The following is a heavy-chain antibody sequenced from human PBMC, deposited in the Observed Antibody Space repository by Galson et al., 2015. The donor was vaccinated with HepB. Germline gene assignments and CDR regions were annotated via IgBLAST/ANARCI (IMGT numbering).Heavy chain of an antibody. V-gene: IGHV3-48*01. Sequence: SLRLSCAASGFTFSSYSMNWVRQAPGKGLEWVSYISSSSSTIYYADSVKGRFTISRDNSKNTLYLQMNSLRAEDTAVYYCARVVATTGYNWFDPWGQGTLVTVSS. CDR2: ISSSSSTI. J-gene: IGHJ5*02. CDR1: GFTFSSYS. D-gene: IGHD5-12*01. CDR3: ARVVATTGYNWFDP.